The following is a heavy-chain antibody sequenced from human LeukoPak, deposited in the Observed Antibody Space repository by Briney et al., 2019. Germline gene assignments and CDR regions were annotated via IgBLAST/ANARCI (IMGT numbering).Heavy chain of an antibody. CDR1: GFTFSSYG. Sequence: GGSLTLSCAASGFTFSSYGMHWVRQAPGKGLEWVAVISYDGSNKYYADSVKGRFTISRDNSKNTLYLQMKRLRAEDTAVYYCAKDRRSSSLGDWGQGSLVTVSS. D-gene: IGHD6-6*01. V-gene: IGHV3-30*18. CDR2: ISYDGSNK. CDR3: AKDRRSSSLGD. J-gene: IGHJ4*02.